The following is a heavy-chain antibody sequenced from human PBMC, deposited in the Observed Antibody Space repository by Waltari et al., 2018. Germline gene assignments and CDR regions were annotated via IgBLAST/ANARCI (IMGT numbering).Heavy chain of an antibody. D-gene: IGHD6-19*01. CDR3: AKVFIAVAGFFDY. V-gene: IGHV3-23*03. J-gene: IGHJ4*02. Sequence: EVQLLESGGGLVQPGGSLRLSCAASGFTFSSYAMSWVRQAPGKGLGWGSGIYSGCSTYYADSVKGRFTISRDNSKNTLYLQMNSLRAEDTAVYYCAKVFIAVAGFFDYWGQGTLVTVSS. CDR2: IYSGCST. CDR1: GFTFSSYA.